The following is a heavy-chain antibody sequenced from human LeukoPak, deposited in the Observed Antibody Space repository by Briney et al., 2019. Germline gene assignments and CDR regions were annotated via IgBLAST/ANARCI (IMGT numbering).Heavy chain of an antibody. CDR1: GHTFSNYY. D-gene: IGHD5-12*01. Sequence: ASVKVSCKASGHTFSNYYMHWVRQAPGQGLEWMGIINPSGGSTSYAQKFQGRVTITRDTSASTAYMELSSLRSEDMAVYYCARGDTRGYSGYGYPDYWGQGTLVTVSS. CDR2: INPSGGST. V-gene: IGHV1-46*01. CDR3: ARGDTRGYSGYGYPDY. J-gene: IGHJ4*02.